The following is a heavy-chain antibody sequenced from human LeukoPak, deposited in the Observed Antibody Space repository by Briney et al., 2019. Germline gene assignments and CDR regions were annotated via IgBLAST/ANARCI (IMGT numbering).Heavy chain of an antibody. J-gene: IGHJ4*02. CDR2: ISSSSSYK. CDR3: ARDYSIGWYHFDY. D-gene: IGHD6-13*01. Sequence: GGSLRLSFVASAFNFSDFSMHWVRQAPGKGLEWVSSISSSSSYKYYADSLEGRITISRDNGKNSLFLQVNSLRAEDTAVYYCARDYSIGWYHFDYWGQGILVTVSS. CDR1: AFNFSDFS. V-gene: IGHV3-21*01.